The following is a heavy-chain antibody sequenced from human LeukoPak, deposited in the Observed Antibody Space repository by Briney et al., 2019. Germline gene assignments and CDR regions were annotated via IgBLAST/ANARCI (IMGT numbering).Heavy chain of an antibody. D-gene: IGHD6-6*01. J-gene: IGHJ4*02. CDR1: GGSISSGDYY. CDR3: ARSIAARPSILDD. Sequence: SETLSLTCAVSGGSISSGDYYWSWIRQPPGKGLDWIGYIYYSGSTYYNPSLKSRVSISVDTSKNHFSLKLSSVTAADTAVYYCARSIAARPSILDDWGQGTLVTVSS. V-gene: IGHV4-30-4*08. CDR2: IYYSGST.